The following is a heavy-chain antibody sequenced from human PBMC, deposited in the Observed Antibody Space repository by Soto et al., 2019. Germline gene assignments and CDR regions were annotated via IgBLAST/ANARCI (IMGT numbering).Heavy chain of an antibody. CDR2: INPNSGGT. V-gene: IGHV1-2*02. J-gene: IGHJ6*01. D-gene: IGHD6-13*01. CDR3: ARELGRIAAAGNCMDV. Sequence: QVQLVQSGAEVKKPGASVKVSCKASGYTFTGYYMHWVRQAPGQGLEWMGWINPNSGGTNYAQKFQGRVTMTRDTSISTADMELSRLRSDDTAVYYCARELGRIAAAGNCMDVCGQGTTVTVAS. CDR1: GYTFTGYY.